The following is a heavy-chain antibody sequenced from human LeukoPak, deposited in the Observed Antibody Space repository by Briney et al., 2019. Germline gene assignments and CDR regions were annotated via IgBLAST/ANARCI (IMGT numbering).Heavy chain of an antibody. V-gene: IGHV4-39*07. CDR2: IYYSGST. CDR3: ARTQYAYYDSSGYAY. J-gene: IGHJ4*02. D-gene: IGHD3-22*01. Sequence: PSETLSLTCIVSGGSISSSSYYWGWIRQPPGKGLEWIGSIYYSGSTYYNPSLKSRVTISVDTSKNQFSLKLSSVTAADTAVYYCARTQYAYYDSSGYAYWGQGTLVTVSS. CDR1: GGSISSSSYY.